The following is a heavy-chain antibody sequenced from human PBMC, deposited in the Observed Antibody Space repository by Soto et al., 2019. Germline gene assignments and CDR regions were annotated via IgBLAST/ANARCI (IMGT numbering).Heavy chain of an antibody. J-gene: IGHJ4*02. CDR3: ASDQAGDPYYFDY. CDR1: GGTFSSYT. CDR2: IIPILGIA. D-gene: IGHD7-27*01. V-gene: IGHV1-69*02. Sequence: QVQLVQSGAEVKKPGSSVKVSCNASGGTFSSYTISWVRQAPGQGLEWMGRIIPILGIANYAQKFQGRVTITADKSTSTAYMELSSLRSEDTAVYYCASDQAGDPYYFDYWGQGTLVTVSS.